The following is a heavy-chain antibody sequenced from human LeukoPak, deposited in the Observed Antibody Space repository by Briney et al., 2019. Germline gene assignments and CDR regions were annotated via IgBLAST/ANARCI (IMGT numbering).Heavy chain of an antibody. Sequence: GGSLRLSCAASGFTFSSYAMHWVRQAPGKGLEWVAVIWYDGSNKHYADSVKGRFTISRDNSKNTLYLQMNSLRAEDTAVYYCARDHGDYVKDYWGQGTLVTVSS. CDR1: GFTFSSYA. V-gene: IGHV3-33*08. J-gene: IGHJ4*02. CDR2: IWYDGSNK. CDR3: ARDHGDYVKDY. D-gene: IGHD4-17*01.